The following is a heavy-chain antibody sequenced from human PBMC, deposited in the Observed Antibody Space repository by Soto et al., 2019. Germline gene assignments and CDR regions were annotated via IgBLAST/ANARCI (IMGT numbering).Heavy chain of an antibody. CDR1: GFTFRSYG. D-gene: IGHD3-16*02. CDR2: ISYDGSDK. V-gene: IGHV3-30*18. Sequence: QVQLVESGGGVVQPGRSLRLSCVASGFTFRSYGMHWVRQAPGKGLEWVAVISYDGSDKYYADSVKGRFTISRDNSKNTLNLQMNSLRPDDTAVYFCAKALGELSPESFDYWGQGTLITGSS. CDR3: AKALGELSPESFDY. J-gene: IGHJ4*02.